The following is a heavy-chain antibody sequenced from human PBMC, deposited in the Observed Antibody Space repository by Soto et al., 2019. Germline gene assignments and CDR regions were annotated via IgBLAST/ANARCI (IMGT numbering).Heavy chain of an antibody. J-gene: IGHJ4*02. CDR2: IIPILSIA. Sequence: QVQLVQSGAEVKKPGSSVKVSCKASGGTFSSYTISWVRQAPGQGLEWMGRIIPILSIANYAQKFQGRVTITADKSTSTAYMELSSLRSEDTAVYYCARHDYGGNLDDYWGQGTLVTVSS. CDR3: ARHDYGGNLDDY. V-gene: IGHV1-69*02. D-gene: IGHD4-17*01. CDR1: GGTFSSYT.